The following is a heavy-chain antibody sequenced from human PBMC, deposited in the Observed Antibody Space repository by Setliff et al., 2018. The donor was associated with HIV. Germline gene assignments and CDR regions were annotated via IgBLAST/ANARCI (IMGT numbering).Heavy chain of an antibody. V-gene: IGHV4-38-2*01. CDR3: ARRNSGWYDAFDI. CDR2: IYHSGST. CDR1: GSSISNGYY. D-gene: IGHD6-19*01. Sequence: TLSLTCAVSGSSISNGYYWGWIRQPPGKGLEWIGSIYHSGSTYYNPSLKSRVTISVDTSKNQFSLKLSSVTAADTAVYHCARRNSGWYDAFDIWGQGTMVTV. J-gene: IGHJ3*02.